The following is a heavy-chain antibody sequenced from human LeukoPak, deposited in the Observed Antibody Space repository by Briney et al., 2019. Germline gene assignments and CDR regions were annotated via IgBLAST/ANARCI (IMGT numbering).Heavy chain of an antibody. D-gene: IGHD6-13*01. Sequence: PSETLSLTCAVYGGSFSGYYWSWLRQPPGKGLEWIGEINHSGSTNYNPSLKSRVTISVDTSKSQFSLKLSSVTAADTAVYYCASYGIAAAGNEAFDIWGQGTMVTVSS. J-gene: IGHJ3*02. V-gene: IGHV4-34*01. CDR1: GGSFSGYY. CDR3: ASYGIAAAGNEAFDI. CDR2: INHSGST.